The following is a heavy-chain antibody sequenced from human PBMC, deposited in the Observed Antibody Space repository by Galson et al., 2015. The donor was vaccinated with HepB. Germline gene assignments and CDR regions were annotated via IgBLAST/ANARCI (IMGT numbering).Heavy chain of an antibody. CDR3: ARDSLGGFGAHDY. D-gene: IGHD5-12*01. J-gene: IGHJ4*02. CDR1: GFPFSDFT. Sequence: SLRLSCAASGFPFSDFTMNWVRQAPRKGLEWISLISSSRSYIYYADSVKGRSTISRDNAKNSLYLLMNNLRAEDTAVYYCARDSLGGFGAHDYWGQGSLVTVSS. V-gene: IGHV3-21*01. CDR2: ISSSRSYI.